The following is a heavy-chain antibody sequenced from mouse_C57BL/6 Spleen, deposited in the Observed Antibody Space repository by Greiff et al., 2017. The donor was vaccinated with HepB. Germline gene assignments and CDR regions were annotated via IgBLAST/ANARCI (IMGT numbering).Heavy chain of an antibody. J-gene: IGHJ2*01. CDR1: GYTFTSYW. D-gene: IGHD4-1*01. Sequence: QVQLKQSGTELVKPGASVKLSCKASGYTFTSYWMHWVKQRPGQGLEWIGNINPSNGGTNYNEKFKSKATLTVDKSSSTAYMQLSSLTSEDSAVYYCARSGGNWGFDYWGQGTTLTVSS. CDR2: INPSNGGT. CDR3: ARSGGNWGFDY. V-gene: IGHV1-53*01.